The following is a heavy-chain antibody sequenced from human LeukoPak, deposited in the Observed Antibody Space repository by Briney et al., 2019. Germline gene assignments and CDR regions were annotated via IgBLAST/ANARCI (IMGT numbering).Heavy chain of an antibody. CDR2: ISTYKGNT. CDR1: GYTFTSYG. D-gene: IGHD3-10*01. V-gene: IGHV1-18*01. CDR3: ARDLNSLGSGTYD. J-gene: IGHJ1*01. Sequence: GASVKVSCKASGYTFTSYGISWVRQAPGQGLEWMGWISTYKGNTNYAQKLQGRVTMTTDTSTSTVYMELRSLRSDDTAVYYCARDLNSLGSGTYDWGQGTLVTVSS.